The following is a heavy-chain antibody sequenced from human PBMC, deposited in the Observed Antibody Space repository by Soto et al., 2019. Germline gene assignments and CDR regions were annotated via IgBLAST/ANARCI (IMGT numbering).Heavy chain of an antibody. CDR3: ARGRGSGYYGPGSYYDY. Sequence: PSETLSLTCAVYGGSFSGYYWSWIRQPPGKGLEWIGEINHSGSTNYNPSLKSRVTISVDTSKNQFSLKLSSVTAADTAVYYCARGRGSGYYGPGSYYDYSGQGTLVTVS. J-gene: IGHJ4*02. CDR1: GGSFSGYY. D-gene: IGHD3-10*01. V-gene: IGHV4-34*01. CDR2: INHSGST.